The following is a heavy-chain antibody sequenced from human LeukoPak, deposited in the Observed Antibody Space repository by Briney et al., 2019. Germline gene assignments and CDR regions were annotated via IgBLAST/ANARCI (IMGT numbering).Heavy chain of an antibody. V-gene: IGHV1-69*05. J-gene: IGHJ5*02. CDR2: IIPIFGTA. D-gene: IGHD6-19*01. Sequence: GSSVKVSCKASGGTFSSYAISWVRQAPGQGLEWMGGIIPIFGTANYAQKFQGRVTMTRDMSTSTVYMELSSLRSEDTAVYYCARVGSGRPYWFDPWGQGTLVTVSS. CDR3: ARVGSGRPYWFDP. CDR1: GGTFSSYA.